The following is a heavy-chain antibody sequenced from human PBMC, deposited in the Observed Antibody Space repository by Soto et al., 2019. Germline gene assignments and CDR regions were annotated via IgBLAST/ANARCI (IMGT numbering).Heavy chain of an antibody. Sequence: ASVKVSCKASGGTFSSYTISWVRQAPGQGIEWMGRIIPILGIANYAQKFQGRVTITADKSTSTAYMELSSLRSEDTAVYYCARDKEDYSNYYYYYYMDVWGKGTTVTVSS. CDR2: IIPILGIA. CDR3: ARDKEDYSNYYYYYYMDV. J-gene: IGHJ6*03. CDR1: GGTFSSYT. D-gene: IGHD4-4*01. V-gene: IGHV1-69*04.